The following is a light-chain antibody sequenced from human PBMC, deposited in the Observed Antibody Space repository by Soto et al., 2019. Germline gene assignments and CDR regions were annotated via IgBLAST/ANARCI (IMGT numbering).Light chain of an antibody. J-gene: IGKJ1*01. CDR2: SAS. V-gene: IGKV3-20*01. CDR3: HHFGSLPET. CDR1: QSVASSY. Sequence: EVVLTQSPGTLSLSPGERVTLSCRASQSVASSYLAWYQHKPGRAPRLLFYSASSRATGIPDRVSGSGSGTDFSLTISRLEPEDFAVYYCHHFGSLPETCGQGTIVE.